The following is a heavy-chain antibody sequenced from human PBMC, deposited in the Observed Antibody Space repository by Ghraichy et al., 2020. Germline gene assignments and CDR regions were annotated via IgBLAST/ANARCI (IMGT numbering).Heavy chain of an antibody. Sequence: GGSLRLSCAASGFTFSSYEMNWVRQAPGKGLEWVSYISSSGSTIYYADSVKGRFTISRDNAKNSLYLQMNSLRAEDTAVYYCARVTCGGSCYSYYYYYYMDVWGKGTTVTVSS. CDR2: ISSSGSTI. D-gene: IGHD2-15*01. J-gene: IGHJ6*03. CDR1: GFTFSSYE. CDR3: ARVTCGGSCYSYYYYYYMDV. V-gene: IGHV3-48*03.